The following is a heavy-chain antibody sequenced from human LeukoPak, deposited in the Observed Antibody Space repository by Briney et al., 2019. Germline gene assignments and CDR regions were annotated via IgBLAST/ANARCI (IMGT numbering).Heavy chain of an antibody. CDR2: IFYSGST. D-gene: IGHD6-13*01. V-gene: IGHV4-30-4*01. J-gene: IGHJ3*02. CDR1: GGSISSGDYY. CDR3: ARPRIAATFDAFDI. Sequence: SETLSLTCTVSGGSISSGDYYWSGIRQPPGKGLEWIGYIFYSGSTYYNPSLKSRVTISVDTSKNQFSLKLSSVTAADTAVYYCARPRIAATFDAFDIWGRGTMVTVSS.